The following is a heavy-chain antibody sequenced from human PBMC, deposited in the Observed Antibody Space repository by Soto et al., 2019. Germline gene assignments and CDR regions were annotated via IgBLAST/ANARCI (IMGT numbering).Heavy chain of an antibody. CDR2: ISSSGNGT. V-gene: IGHV3-23*01. J-gene: IGHJ3*01. CDR3: AKRFFGSGSPPGAFDV. D-gene: IGHD3-10*01. CDR1: GFTFSKYA. Sequence: PGGSLRLSCAASGFTFSKYAMSWVRQAPGKGPEWVSFISSSGNGTYYADSVKGRFTISRDNSKNTLYVQMNNLRAEDTAIYYCAKRFFGSGSPPGAFDVWGQGTMVTV.